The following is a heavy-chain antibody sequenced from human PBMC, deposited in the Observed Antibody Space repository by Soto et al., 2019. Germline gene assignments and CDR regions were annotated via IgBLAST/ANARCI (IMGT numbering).Heavy chain of an antibody. CDR3: ARDLRVGGTRGHPFDY. CDR1: GGTFSSYA. J-gene: IGHJ4*02. Sequence: AVKVSGKASGGTFSSYAISWVRQAPGQGLEWMGGMIPIFGTADYAQQFQGRVTSTADESTSTAYTDLSSLRSEDTAVHYSARDLRVGGTRGHPFDYWGQGTLVTVSS. V-gene: IGHV1-69*13. D-gene: IGHD1-26*01. CDR2: MIPIFGTA.